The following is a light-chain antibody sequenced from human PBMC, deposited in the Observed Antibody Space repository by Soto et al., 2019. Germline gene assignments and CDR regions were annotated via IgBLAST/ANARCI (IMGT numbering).Light chain of an antibody. CDR1: SSNIGRNY. CDR2: RSD. J-gene: IGLJ2*01. V-gene: IGLV1-47*01. Sequence: QSVLTQPPSASGTPGQRVAISCSGSSSNIGRNYVYWYQQLPGAAPKLLLYRSDQRPSGVPDRFSGSKSGTSASLAISGLRSEDEADYYCAAWDDSHSAHVVFGGGTKLTVL. CDR3: AAWDDSHSAHVV.